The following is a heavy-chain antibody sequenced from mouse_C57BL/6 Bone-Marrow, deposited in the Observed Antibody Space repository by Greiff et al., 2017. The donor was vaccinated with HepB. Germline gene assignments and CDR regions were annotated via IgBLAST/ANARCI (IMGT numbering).Heavy chain of an antibody. V-gene: IGHV5-6*01. D-gene: IGHD1-1*01. CDR2: TSSGGSYT. Sequence: DVQLVESGGDLVKPGGSLKLSCAASGFTFSSYGMSWVRQTPDKRLEWVATTSSGGSYTYYPDSVKGRFTISRDNAKNTLYLQMSSLKSEDTAMYYCARPKLRYWYFDYWGQGTTLTVSS. J-gene: IGHJ2*01. CDR1: GFTFSSYG. CDR3: ARPKLRYWYFDY.